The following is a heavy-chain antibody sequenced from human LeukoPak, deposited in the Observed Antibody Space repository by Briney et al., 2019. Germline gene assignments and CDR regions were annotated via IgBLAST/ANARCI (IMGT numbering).Heavy chain of an antibody. J-gene: IGHJ4*02. D-gene: IGHD3-10*01. Sequence: GGSLRLSCVASGFTFSSYWMHWVRQDPRKGLVWVSRINGDGSNINYADSVRGRFTISRDNAKNTLYLQMNTLRVEDTAVYYCTNVGYGSGSYYFDYWGQGTLVTVSS. CDR1: GFTFSSYW. CDR2: INGDGSNI. V-gene: IGHV3-74*01. CDR3: TNVGYGSGSYYFDY.